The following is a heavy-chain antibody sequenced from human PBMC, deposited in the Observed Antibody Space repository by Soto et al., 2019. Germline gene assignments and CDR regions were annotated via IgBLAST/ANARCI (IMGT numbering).Heavy chain of an antibody. J-gene: IGHJ5*02. CDR1: GGTIRSSNYY. CDR2: IDYSGST. CDR3: SRRAPEGFDP. Sequence: TLSLTCTVSGGTIRSSNYYWAWIRQPPGKGLEWIGSIDYSGSTYYNPSLKSRVTISVDTSKNHFSLKLGSVTAADTALYYCSRRAPEGFDPWGQGTLVTVSS. V-gene: IGHV4-39*02.